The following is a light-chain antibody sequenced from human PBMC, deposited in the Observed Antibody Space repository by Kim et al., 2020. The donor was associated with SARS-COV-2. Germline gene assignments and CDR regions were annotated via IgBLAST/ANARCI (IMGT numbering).Light chain of an antibody. J-gene: IGLJ2*01. Sequence: SSELTQDPAVSVALGQTVRITCQGDSLRSYYATWYQQKPGQAPIVVIYGKNNRPSGIPDHFSGSSSGDTASLTITGTQAGDEADYYCNSRGSNDNVLFGGGTQLTVL. CDR2: GKN. CDR3: NSRGSNDNVL. V-gene: IGLV3-19*01. CDR1: SLRSYY.